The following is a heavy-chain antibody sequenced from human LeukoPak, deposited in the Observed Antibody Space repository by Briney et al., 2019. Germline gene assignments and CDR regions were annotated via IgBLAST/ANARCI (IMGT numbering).Heavy chain of an antibody. CDR2: IYYSGST. D-gene: IGHD4-23*01. CDR3: ARDLRWGYNWFDH. J-gene: IGHJ5*02. CDR1: GGSISSYY. Sequence: SETLSLTCTVSGGSISSYYWSWIRQPPGKGLEWIGYIYYSGSTNYNPSLKSRVTISVDTSKNQFSLKLSSVTAADRAVYYCARDLRWGYNWFDHWGQGALVSVSS. V-gene: IGHV4-59*01.